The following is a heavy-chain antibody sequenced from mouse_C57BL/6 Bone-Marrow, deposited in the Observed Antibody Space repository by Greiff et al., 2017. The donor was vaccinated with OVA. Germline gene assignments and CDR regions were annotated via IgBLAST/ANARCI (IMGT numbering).Heavy chain of an antibody. CDR2: IWRGGST. CDR1: GFSLTSYG. J-gene: IGHJ2*01. CDR3: AKNGDYGSSPFFDY. Sequence: VQVVESGPGLVQPSQSLSITCTVSGFSLTSYGVHWVRQSPGKGLEWLGVIWRGGSTDYNAAFMSRLSITKDNSKSQVFFKMNSLQADDTAIYYCAKNGDYGSSPFFDYWGQGTTLTVSS. D-gene: IGHD1-1*01. V-gene: IGHV2-5*01.